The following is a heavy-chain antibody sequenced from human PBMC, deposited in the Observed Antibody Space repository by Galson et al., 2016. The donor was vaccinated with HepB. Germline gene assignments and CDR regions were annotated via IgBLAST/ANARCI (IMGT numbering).Heavy chain of an antibody. Sequence: SLRLSCAASGFTFPNYGMQWVRRAPGQGLEWVALIWYDGRNKHYADSVKGRFTISRDNSKNPLYLQMNSLRAEDTAVYYCAREMSVISHLFDFWGQGTLITVSS. J-gene: IGHJ4*02. D-gene: IGHD2-21*01. CDR2: IWYDGRNK. CDR3: AREMSVISHLFDF. V-gene: IGHV3-33*01. CDR1: GFTFPNYG.